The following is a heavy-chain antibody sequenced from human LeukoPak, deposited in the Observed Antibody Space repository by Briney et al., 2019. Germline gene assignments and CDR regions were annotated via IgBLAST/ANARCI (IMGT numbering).Heavy chain of an antibody. V-gene: IGHV1-8*01. CDR1: RYTFTSYD. Sequence: ASVKVSCKASRYTFTSYDINRVRQATGQGLEWMGWMNPNSGITGYAQKFQGRVTMTRNTSISTAYMELSSLRSEDTAVYHCARDLGAAAGTGVYYYYGMDVWGQGTTVTVSS. J-gene: IGHJ6*02. D-gene: IGHD6-13*01. CDR3: ARDLGAAAGTGVYYYYGMDV. CDR2: MNPNSGIT.